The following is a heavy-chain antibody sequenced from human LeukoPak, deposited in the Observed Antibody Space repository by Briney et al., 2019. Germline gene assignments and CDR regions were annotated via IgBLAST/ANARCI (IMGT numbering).Heavy chain of an antibody. CDR3: ARGDCSDGTCYPGDN. D-gene: IGHD2-15*01. CDR2: ISGSGTTI. V-gene: IGHV3-48*03. CDR1: GFTFSRYE. J-gene: IGHJ4*02. Sequence: GGSLRLSCAASGFTFSRYEMIWVRQAPGKGLEWVSYISGSGTTIYYADSVKGRFTISRDNAKNSLYLQMNSLRAEDTAVYYCARGDCSDGTCYPGDNWGQETLVTVSS.